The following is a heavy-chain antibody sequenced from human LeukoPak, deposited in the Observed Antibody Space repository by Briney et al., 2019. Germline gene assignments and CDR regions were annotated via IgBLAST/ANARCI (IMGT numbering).Heavy chain of an antibody. V-gene: IGHV1-2*02. J-gene: IGHJ5*02. D-gene: IGHD2-15*01. CDR1: GYTFTGYY. CDR2: INPNSGGT. Sequence: ASVKVSCKASGYTFTGYYMHWVRQAPGQGLEWMGWINPNSGGTNYAQKFQGRVTMTRDTSISTAYMELSRLRSGDTAVYYCARDRTCSGGSCYLNWFDPWGQGTLVTVSS. CDR3: ARDRTCSGGSCYLNWFDP.